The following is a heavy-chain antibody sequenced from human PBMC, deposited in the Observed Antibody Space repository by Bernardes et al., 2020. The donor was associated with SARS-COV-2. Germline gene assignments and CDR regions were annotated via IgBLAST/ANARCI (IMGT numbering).Heavy chain of an antibody. CDR3: ARADFSGWDPDYGLDV. D-gene: IGHD6-19*01. CDR2: ISSGGVST. CDR1: GFTFNSHA. J-gene: IGHJ6*02. Sequence: GGSLRLSCAASGFTFNSHAMHWVRQAPGKGLKYVAGISSGGVSTTYADSMKGRVTISRDNFKNTLYLQMGSLRPEDTAVYYCARADFSGWDPDYGLDVWGQGTTVTVSS. V-gene: IGHV3-64*02.